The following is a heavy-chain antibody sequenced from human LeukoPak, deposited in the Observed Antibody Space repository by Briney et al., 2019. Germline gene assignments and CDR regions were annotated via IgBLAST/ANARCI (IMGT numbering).Heavy chain of an antibody. CDR1: GGTFTNHA. Sequence: SCKASGGTFTNHAMQWVRQAPGKGLEYVSAISGNGGSTYYANSVKGRFTISRDNSKNTVYLQMDSLRAEDMAVYYCARAGVIRYVAWLINYYMDVWGKGTTVTVSS. CDR2: ISGNGGST. V-gene: IGHV3-64*01. J-gene: IGHJ6*03. D-gene: IGHD3-9*01. CDR3: ARAGVIRYVAWLINYYMDV.